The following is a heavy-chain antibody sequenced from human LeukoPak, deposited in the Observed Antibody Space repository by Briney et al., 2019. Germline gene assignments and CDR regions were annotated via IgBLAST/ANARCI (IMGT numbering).Heavy chain of an antibody. V-gene: IGHV1-18*01. CDR2: ISTYNGNT. CDR3: AREPYGDAFDI. D-gene: IGHD4-17*01. CDR1: GYTFTSYG. Sequence: GASVKVSCKASGYTFTSYGISWVRQAPGHGLEWMGWISTYNGNTNFAQKLQGRVTMTTDTSTSTAYMDLRSLRSDDTAVYYCAREPYGDAFDIWGQGTMVTVSS. J-gene: IGHJ3*02.